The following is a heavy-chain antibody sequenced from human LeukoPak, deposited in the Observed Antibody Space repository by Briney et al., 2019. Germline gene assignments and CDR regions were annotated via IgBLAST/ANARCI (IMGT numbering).Heavy chain of an antibody. V-gene: IGHV3-48*03. CDR2: ISSSGRTI. CDR1: GFTFSSYE. Sequence: QPGGSLRLSCAASGFTFSSYEMNWVRQAPGKGVEWASYISSSGRTIYYAECVKGRFTIYRDKAKNSLYLQMNSLRAEYTAVYYCAELGITMIGGVWGKGTTVTISS. J-gene: IGHJ6*04. D-gene: IGHD3-10*02. CDR3: AELGITMIGGV.